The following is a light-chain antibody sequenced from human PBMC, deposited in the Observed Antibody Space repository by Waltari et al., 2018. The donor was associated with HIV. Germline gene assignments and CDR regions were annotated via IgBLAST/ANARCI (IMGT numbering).Light chain of an antibody. J-gene: IGLJ3*02. V-gene: IGLV3-19*01. CDR3: NARDSSGNHWV. CDR1: SLRSYY. CDR2: GKN. Sequence: SSELTQDPAVSVALGQTVRITCQGDSLRSYYASWYQQKPGQAPGLVIYGKNNRPSGIPDRFSGSSSGNTASWTITGAQAEEEADYYCNARDSSGNHWVFGGGTKLTVL.